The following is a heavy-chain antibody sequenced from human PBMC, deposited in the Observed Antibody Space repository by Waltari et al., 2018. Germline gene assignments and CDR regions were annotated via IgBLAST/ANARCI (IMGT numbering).Heavy chain of an antibody. CDR1: GFSLSRYE. J-gene: IGHJ4*02. Sequence: EVQLVESGGGLVQPGGSLRLSCAASGFSLSRYEMNWVRQAPGKGLEWVSYISSSGSPIIYADSVKGRFTISRDNAKNSLSLQMNSLRVEDTAVYYCVRDGVGPTLLWGQGTLVTVSS. V-gene: IGHV3-48*03. CDR3: VRDGVGPTLL. CDR2: ISSSGSPI. D-gene: IGHD1-26*01.